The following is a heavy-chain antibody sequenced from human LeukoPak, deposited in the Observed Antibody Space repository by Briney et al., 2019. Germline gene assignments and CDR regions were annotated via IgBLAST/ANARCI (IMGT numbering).Heavy chain of an antibody. J-gene: IGHJ4*02. CDR1: GFTFSSYS. CDR2: ISSSSNTI. D-gene: IGHD6-19*01. CDR3: ARDLAPSGWYYFDY. V-gene: IGHV3-48*01. Sequence: PGGSLRLSCAASGFTFSSYSMNWVRQAPGEGLEWVSYISSSSNTILYTDSVKGRFTISRDNAKNSLNLQMNSLRVEDTAVYYCARDLAPSGWYYFDYWGQGTLVTVSS.